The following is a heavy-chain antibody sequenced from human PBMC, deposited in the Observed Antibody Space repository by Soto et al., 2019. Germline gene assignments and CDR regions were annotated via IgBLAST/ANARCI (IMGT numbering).Heavy chain of an antibody. CDR3: TTHTKRRYYYYGMDV. Sequence: GGSLRLSCAASGFTFSNAWMSWVRQAPGKGLEWVGRIKSKTDGGTTDYAAPVKGRFTISRDDSKNTLYLQMNSLKTEDTAVYYCTTHTKRRYYYYGMDVWGQGTTVTVSS. CDR1: GFTFSNAW. V-gene: IGHV3-15*01. CDR2: IKSKTDGGTT. J-gene: IGHJ6*02.